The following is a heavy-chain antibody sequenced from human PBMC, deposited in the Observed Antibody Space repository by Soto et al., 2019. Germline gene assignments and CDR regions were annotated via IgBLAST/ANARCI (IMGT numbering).Heavy chain of an antibody. Sequence: QVQLQESGPGLVKPSGTLSLTCDVSSGSISSSNWWRWVRQPPGKGLEWNGEIYHSGSTNYNPSHKNRVTISVNKSKNQFSLKLSSVTAADTAVYYCASSSPGRDYWGHGNLVTVSS. CDR3: ASSSPGRDY. V-gene: IGHV4-4*02. CDR1: SGSISSSNW. CDR2: IYHSGST. D-gene: IGHD3-10*01. J-gene: IGHJ4*01.